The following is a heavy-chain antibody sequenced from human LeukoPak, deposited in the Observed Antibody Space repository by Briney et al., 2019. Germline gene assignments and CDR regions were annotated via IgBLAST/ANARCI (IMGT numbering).Heavy chain of an antibody. Sequence: PGGSLRLSCAASGFTFSSYGMHWVRQAPGKGLEWVAFIRYDGSNKYYADSVKGRFTISRDNSKNTLYLQMNSLRAEDTAVYYCAKQRWGYGSGSYYNDYWGQGTLVTVSS. D-gene: IGHD3-10*01. V-gene: IGHV3-30*02. J-gene: IGHJ4*02. CDR2: IRYDGSNK. CDR3: AKQRWGYGSGSYYNDY. CDR1: GFTFSSYG.